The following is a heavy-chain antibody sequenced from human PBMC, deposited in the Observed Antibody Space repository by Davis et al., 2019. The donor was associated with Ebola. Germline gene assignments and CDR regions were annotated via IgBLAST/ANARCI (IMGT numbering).Heavy chain of an antibody. J-gene: IGHJ4*02. V-gene: IGHV1-46*01. CDR2: INPSGGST. D-gene: IGHD3/OR15-3a*01. Sequence: ASVKVSCKASGYTFTNNYIHWVRQAPGQGLEWMGIINPSGGSTSYAQKFQDRVTMTTDTSTSTMFMEISSLRSDDTAVYYCARDPTLYEYWTGYPDFWGQGTQVTVSS. CDR1: GYTFTNNY. CDR3: ARDPTLYEYWTGYPDF.